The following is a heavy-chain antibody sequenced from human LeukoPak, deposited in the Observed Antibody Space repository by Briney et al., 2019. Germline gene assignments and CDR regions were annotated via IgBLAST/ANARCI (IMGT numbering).Heavy chain of an antibody. CDR3: ATRRDGYTYFDY. CDR2: IHFSGNT. V-gene: IGHV4-39*01. D-gene: IGHD5-24*01. Sequence: PSETLSLTCTVSGDSISSSRYFWGWIRQPPGKGMEWIGHIHFSGNTYYIPSLKSRLTMSVDTSKNQFSLNLSSVTAADAAVYYCATRRDGYTYFDYWGQGTLVSVSS. J-gene: IGHJ4*02. CDR1: GDSISSSRYF.